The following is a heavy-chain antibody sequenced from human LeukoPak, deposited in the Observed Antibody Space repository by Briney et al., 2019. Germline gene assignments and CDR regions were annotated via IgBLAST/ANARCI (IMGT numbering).Heavy chain of an antibody. D-gene: IGHD2-2*02. CDR3: AKDIVVVPAAIREADY. J-gene: IGHJ4*02. Sequence: GGSLRLSCAASGFTFSCYAMSWVRQAPGKGLEWVSAISGSGGSTYYADSVKGRFTISRDNSKNTLYLQMNSLRAEDTAVYYCAKDIVVVPAAIREADYWGQGTLVTVSS. CDR1: GFTFSCYA. V-gene: IGHV3-23*01. CDR2: ISGSGGST.